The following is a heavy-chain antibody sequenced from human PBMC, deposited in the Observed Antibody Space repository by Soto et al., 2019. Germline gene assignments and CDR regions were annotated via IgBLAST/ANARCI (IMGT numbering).Heavy chain of an antibody. V-gene: IGHV1-46*01. J-gene: IGHJ6*02. Sequence: GATVKVSCKASGYSFTTYYMHWVRQAPGQGLEWMAIVGSDTTYAQKFQGRVTMTTDTSTSTVYMELSRLRSDDTAVYYCAREAIVAGATTGMDVWGQATTVTVSS. D-gene: IGHD1-26*01. CDR3: AREAIVAGATTGMDV. CDR1: GYSFTTYY. CDR2: VGSDT.